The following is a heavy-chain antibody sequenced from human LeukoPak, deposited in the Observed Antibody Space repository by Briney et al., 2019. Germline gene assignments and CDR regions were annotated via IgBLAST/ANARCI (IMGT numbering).Heavy chain of an antibody. V-gene: IGHV3-7*03. J-gene: IGHJ4*02. CDR2: IKQGGTEK. Sequence: GGSLRLSCAASGFTFSSYSMSWVRQAPGKGLEWAANIKQGGTEKYYVDSVKGRFTISRDNAKNSLYLQMSSLRAEDTAVYYCARGSGWYGYWGQGTLVTVSS. D-gene: IGHD6-19*01. CDR3: ARGSGWYGY. CDR1: GFTFSSYS.